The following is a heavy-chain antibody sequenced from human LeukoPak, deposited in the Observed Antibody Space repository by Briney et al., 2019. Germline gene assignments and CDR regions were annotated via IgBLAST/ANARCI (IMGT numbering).Heavy chain of an antibody. CDR3: AAYLYGSGSYPFDY. Sequence: SETLSLTCTVSGYSISSGYYWGWIRQPPGKGLEWIGSIYHSGSTYYNPSLKSRVTISVDTSKNQFSLKLSSVTAADTAVYYCAAYLYGSGSYPFDYWGQGTLVTVSS. J-gene: IGHJ4*02. D-gene: IGHD3-10*01. CDR2: IYHSGST. V-gene: IGHV4-38-2*02. CDR1: GYSISSGYY.